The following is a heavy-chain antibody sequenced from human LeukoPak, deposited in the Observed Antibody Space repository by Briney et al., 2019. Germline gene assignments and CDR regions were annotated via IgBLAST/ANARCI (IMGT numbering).Heavy chain of an antibody. CDR3: ASSGSYDYYYYYMDV. CDR1: GGSISSYH. D-gene: IGHD1-26*01. Sequence: SETLSLTCTVSGGSISSYHWSWIPQPPRQALVWSGYISYGGSPNYNASLKSRVTISVDTSRNQFSLKLSSVTAADTAVYYCASSGSYDYYYYYMDVWGKGTTVTISS. CDR2: ISYGGSP. V-gene: IGHV4-59*01. J-gene: IGHJ6*03.